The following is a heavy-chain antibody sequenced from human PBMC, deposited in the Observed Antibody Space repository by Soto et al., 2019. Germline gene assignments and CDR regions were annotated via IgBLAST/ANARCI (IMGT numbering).Heavy chain of an antibody. J-gene: IGHJ6*02. Sequence: XASLGLSCAASGFTFSSYGMHWVRQAPGKGLEWVAVIWYDGSNKYYADSVKGRFTISRDNSKNTLYLQMNSLRAEDTAVYYCASTGGYYYDSSGYYPNDYYYGMDVWGQGTTVTVFS. CDR2: IWYDGSNK. V-gene: IGHV3-33*01. CDR1: GFTFSSYG. D-gene: IGHD3-22*01. CDR3: ASTGGYYYDSSGYYPNDYYYGMDV.